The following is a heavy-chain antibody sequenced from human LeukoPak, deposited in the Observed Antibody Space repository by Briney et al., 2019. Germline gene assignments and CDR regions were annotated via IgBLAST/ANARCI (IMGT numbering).Heavy chain of an antibody. V-gene: IGHV4-34*01. CDR3: ARNSYGSGNNDASDI. CDR1: GGSFSGYY. D-gene: IGHD3-10*01. J-gene: IGHJ3*02. Sequence: PSETLSLTCAVYGGSFSGYYWSWIRLPPGKGLEWIGEINHSGSTNYNPSLKSRVTISVDTSKNQFSLKLSSVTAADTAVYYCARNSYGSGNNDASDIWGQGTMVTVSS. CDR2: INHSGST.